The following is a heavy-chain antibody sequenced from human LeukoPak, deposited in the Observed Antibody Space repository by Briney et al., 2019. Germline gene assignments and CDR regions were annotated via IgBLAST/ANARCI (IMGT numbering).Heavy chain of an antibody. Sequence: PGGSLRLSCAASGFTFSSYGMHWVRQAPGKGLEWVSVIRYDGSSKYYADSVKGRFTISRDNSKNTLYLQMNSLRAEDTAVYYCAKDALKTSGIGPWGLRWSPFDYWGQGTLVTVSS. CDR1: GFTFSSYG. J-gene: IGHJ4*02. CDR3: AKDALKTSGIGPWGLRWSPFDY. CDR2: IRYDGSSK. D-gene: IGHD1-26*01. V-gene: IGHV3-30*02.